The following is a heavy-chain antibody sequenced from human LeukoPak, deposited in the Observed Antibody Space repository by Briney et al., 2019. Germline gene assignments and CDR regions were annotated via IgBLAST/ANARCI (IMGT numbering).Heavy chain of an antibody. CDR3: AGDDFWSGFGTFDI. Sequence: GGSLRLSCAASGFTFSSYGMHWVRQAPGKGLEWVAVIWYDGSNKYYADSVKGRFTISRDNSKNTLYLQMNSLRAEDTAVYYCAGDDFWSGFGTFDIWGQGTMVTVSS. D-gene: IGHD3-3*01. V-gene: IGHV3-33*01. CDR2: IWYDGSNK. J-gene: IGHJ3*02. CDR1: GFTFSSYG.